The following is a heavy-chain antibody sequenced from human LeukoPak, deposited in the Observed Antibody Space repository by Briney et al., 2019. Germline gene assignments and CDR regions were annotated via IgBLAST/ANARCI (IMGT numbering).Heavy chain of an antibody. CDR1: GFTFSSYW. Sequence: PGGSLRLSCAASGFTFSSYWMHWVRQAPGKGLVWVSRINSDGSSTSYADSVKGRFTISRDNAKNTLYLQVNNLRAEDTAVYYCARGNYYYGSGSSPLDYWGQGTLVTVSS. CDR3: ARGNYYYGSGSSPLDY. J-gene: IGHJ4*02. V-gene: IGHV3-74*01. CDR2: INSDGSST. D-gene: IGHD3-10*01.